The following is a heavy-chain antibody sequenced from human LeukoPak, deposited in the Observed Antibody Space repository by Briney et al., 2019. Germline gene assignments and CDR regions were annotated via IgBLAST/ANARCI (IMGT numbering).Heavy chain of an antibody. CDR1: GFTFSSYA. J-gene: IGHJ4*02. CDR3: AKDRGDFPPYFDY. V-gene: IGHV3-30-3*02. CDR2: ISYDGSNK. Sequence: GGSLRLSCAASGFTFSSYAMHWVRQAPGKGLEWVAVISYDGSNKYYADSVKGRFTISRDNSKNTLYLQMNSLRAEDTAVYHCAKDRGDFPPYFDYWGQGTLVTVSS. D-gene: IGHD2-21*02.